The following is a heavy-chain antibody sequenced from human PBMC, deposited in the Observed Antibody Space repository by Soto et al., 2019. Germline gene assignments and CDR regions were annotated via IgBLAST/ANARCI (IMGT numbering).Heavy chain of an antibody. V-gene: IGHV3-23*01. Sequence: EVQILQSGGGLEQPGGSLRLSCAASGFTFSNYAMSWIRQAPGKGLEWVSTIRETGNTYYADSVRGRFATSRDNSEKTLYLQMGSLSAEDTAVYYCAKQQMGVIRAIDYWGQGTLVTVSS. CDR3: AKQQMGVIRAIDY. CDR2: IRETGNT. J-gene: IGHJ4*02. CDR1: GFTFSNYA. D-gene: IGHD1-26*01.